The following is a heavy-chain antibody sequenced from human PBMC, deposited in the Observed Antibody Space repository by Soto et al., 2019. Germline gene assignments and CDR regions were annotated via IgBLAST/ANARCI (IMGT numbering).Heavy chain of an antibody. CDR3: ARHTPIPIFGVVIMNYYYYGMDV. Sequence: QLQLQESGPGLVKPSETLSLTCTVSGGSISSSSYYWGWIRQPPGKGLEWIGSIYYSGSTYYNASLKRRVTISVDTSKHQFALKLSSVTAADTAVYYCARHTPIPIFGVVIMNYYYYGMDVWGQGTTVTVSS. CDR2: IYYSGST. V-gene: IGHV4-39*01. J-gene: IGHJ6*02. CDR1: GGSISSSSYY. D-gene: IGHD3-3*01.